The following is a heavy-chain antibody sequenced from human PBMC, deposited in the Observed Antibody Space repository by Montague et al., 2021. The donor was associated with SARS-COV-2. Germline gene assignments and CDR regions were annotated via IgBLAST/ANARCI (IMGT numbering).Heavy chain of an antibody. CDR3: AKGGFYRFDAFDT. J-gene: IGHJ3*02. CDR1: GFTFSSYW. CDR2: INSDGSIT. D-gene: IGHD2/OR15-2a*01. V-gene: IGHV3-74*01. Sequence: SLRLSCAASGFTFSSYWMHWVRQAPGKGLVRVSYINSDGSITHYADSVKGRFTISRDNAKSTLYLQMNNLRAEDTAVYYCAKGGFYRFDAFDTWGQGTIVTVSS.